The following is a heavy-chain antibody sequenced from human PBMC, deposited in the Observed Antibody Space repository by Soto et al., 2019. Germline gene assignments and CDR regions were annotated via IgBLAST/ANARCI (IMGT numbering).Heavy chain of an antibody. CDR3: ARTGRSPHFDY. CDR1: GSTFSSYS. CDR2: ISSSSRYI. Sequence: GSLLPACAASGSTFSSYSMNWVRQAPGKGLEWVSSISSSSRYIYYADSLKGRFTISRDNAKNSLYLQMNSLRAEDTAVYYCARTGRSPHFDYWGQGTLVTVYS. V-gene: IGHV3-21*01. J-gene: IGHJ4*02.